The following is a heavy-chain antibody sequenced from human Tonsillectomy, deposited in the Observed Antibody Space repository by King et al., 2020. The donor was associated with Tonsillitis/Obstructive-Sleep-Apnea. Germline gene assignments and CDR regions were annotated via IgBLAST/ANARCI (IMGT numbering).Heavy chain of an antibody. CDR1: GYTLTELS. CDR3: ARGPFGYEDPYYFDY. D-gene: IGHD5-12*01. Sequence: VQLVQSGAEVKKPGASVRVSCKASGYTLTELSMHWVRQAPGKGFEWLGCFDPEDGARFYTKKFLGRVTLSEDSSLDTAYMDLSDLRVDDTAIYYCARGPFGYEDPYYFDYWGQGTLVTVSS. V-gene: IGHV1-24*01. CDR2: FDPEDGAR. J-gene: IGHJ4*02.